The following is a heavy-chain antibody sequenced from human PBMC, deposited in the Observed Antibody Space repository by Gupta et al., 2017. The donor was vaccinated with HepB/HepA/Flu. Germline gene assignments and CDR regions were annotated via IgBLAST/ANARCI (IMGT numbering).Heavy chain of an antibody. V-gene: IGHV3-30*18. CDR1: GITFSRYG. D-gene: IGHD4-17*01. J-gene: IGHJ6*02. CDR2: ISYDGTNK. Sequence: QVQLVESGGGVVQPGRSLRLSCAASGITFSRYGMHWVRQAPGKGLEWVAVISYDGTNKYYADSVKGRFTISRENSKNTLYLQMNSLRTEDTAVYYCAKDDHEDYGNYYYYGMDVWGQGTTVSVSS. CDR3: AKDDHEDYGNYYYYGMDV.